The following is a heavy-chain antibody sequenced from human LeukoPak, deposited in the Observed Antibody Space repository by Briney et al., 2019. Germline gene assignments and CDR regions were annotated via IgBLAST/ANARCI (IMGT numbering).Heavy chain of an antibody. D-gene: IGHD6-19*01. J-gene: IGHJ4*02. Sequence: GSLRLSCAASGFTVRDNYMSWVRQAPGKGLEWVSYISSSSSTIYYADSVKGRFTISRDNAKNSLYLQMNSLRAEDTAVYYCARSQQQWLVQRDYFDYWGQGTLVTVSS. V-gene: IGHV3-11*04. CDR1: GFTVRDNY. CDR3: ARSQQQWLVQRDYFDY. CDR2: ISSSSSTI.